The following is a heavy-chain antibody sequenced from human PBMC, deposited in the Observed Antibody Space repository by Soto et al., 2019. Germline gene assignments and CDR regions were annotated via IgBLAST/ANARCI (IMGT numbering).Heavy chain of an antibody. Sequence: VQLVESGGGLVQPGGSLRLSCAASGFTFSSYSMNWVRQAPGKGLEWVSYISSSSSTIYYADSVKGRFTISRDNAKNSLYLQMNSLRDEDTAVYYCARDLGYSYGYVYYYYGMDVWGQGTTVTVSS. CDR2: ISSSSSTI. D-gene: IGHD5-18*01. CDR1: GFTFSSYS. J-gene: IGHJ6*02. V-gene: IGHV3-48*02. CDR3: ARDLGYSYGYVYYYYGMDV.